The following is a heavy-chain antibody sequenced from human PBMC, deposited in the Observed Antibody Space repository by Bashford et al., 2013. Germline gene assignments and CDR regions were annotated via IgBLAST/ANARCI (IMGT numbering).Heavy chain of an antibody. CDR3: AKGGYSSTWVYAMDV. CDR2: IIPIFGTA. V-gene: IGHV1-69*01. Sequence: WVRQAPGQGLEWMGGIIPIFGTANYAQKLQGRVTITADEFTSTVYMELSSLRSEDTAVYYCAKGGYSSTWVYAMDVWGRGTTVTVSS. D-gene: IGHD6-13*01. J-gene: IGHJ6*02.